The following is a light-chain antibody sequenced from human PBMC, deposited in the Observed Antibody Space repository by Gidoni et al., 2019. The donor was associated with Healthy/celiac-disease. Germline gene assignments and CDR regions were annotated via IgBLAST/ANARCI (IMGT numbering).Light chain of an antibody. Sequence: SALTQPDSVSGSPGQSITISCTGTSSDVGGYNYVSWYQQHPGKAPKLMIYDVSKRPSGVSNRFSGSKSGNTASLTISGLQAEDEADYYCSSYTSSSAWVFGGGTKLTVL. CDR2: DVS. CDR3: SSYTSSSAWV. J-gene: IGLJ3*02. CDR1: SSDVGGYNY. V-gene: IGLV2-14*03.